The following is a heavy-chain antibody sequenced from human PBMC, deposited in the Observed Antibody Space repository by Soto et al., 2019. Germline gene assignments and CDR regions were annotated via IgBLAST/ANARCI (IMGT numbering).Heavy chain of an antibody. Sequence: ASVKVSCKASGYTFTSYDINWVRQATGQGLEWMGWMNPNSGNTGYAQKFQGRVTMTRNTSISTAYMELSSLRSEDTAVYYCAVRHHCSGGSCYEDDAFDIWGQGTMVTVSS. CDR2: MNPNSGNT. CDR1: GYTFTSYD. J-gene: IGHJ3*02. V-gene: IGHV1-8*01. D-gene: IGHD2-15*01. CDR3: AVRHHCSGGSCYEDDAFDI.